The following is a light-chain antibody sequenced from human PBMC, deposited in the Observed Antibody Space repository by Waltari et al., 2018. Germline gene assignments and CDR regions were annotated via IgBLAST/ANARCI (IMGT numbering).Light chain of an antibody. J-gene: IGKJ4*01. CDR3: QQADRFPLT. V-gene: IGKV1-12*01. CDR2: DAS. CDR1: QDIIRW. Sequence: DIQMTQSPSSVSASVGDRVILTWRASQDIIRWLAWYQQKPGEAREVLIYDASTLQSGVPSRFSGSGSGKEYTLTISSLQPEDFATYYCQQADRFPLTFGGGTKIEI.